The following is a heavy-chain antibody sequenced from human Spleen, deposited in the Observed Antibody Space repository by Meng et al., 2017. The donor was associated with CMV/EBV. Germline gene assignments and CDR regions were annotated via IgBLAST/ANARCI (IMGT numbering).Heavy chain of an antibody. V-gene: IGHV1-69*10. Sequence: QVLLVQSGAEVKKPGAAVKVSCKASGYTFTSYDINWVRQAPGQGLEWMGGIIPILGIANYAQKFQGRVTITADKSTSTAYMELSSLRSEDTAVYYCARDVRITVAGTDYWGRGTLVTVSS. CDR2: IIPILGIA. CDR3: ARDVRITVAGTDY. D-gene: IGHD6-19*01. J-gene: IGHJ4*01. CDR1: GYTFTSYD.